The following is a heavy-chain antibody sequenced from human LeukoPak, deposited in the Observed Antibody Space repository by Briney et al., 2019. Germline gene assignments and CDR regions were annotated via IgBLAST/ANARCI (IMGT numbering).Heavy chain of an antibody. J-gene: IGHJ4*02. CDR3: AKDDLMTTVTTVDY. CDR2: IRYDGSNK. CDR1: GFTFSSYG. Sequence: QPGGSLRLSCAASGFTFSSYGMHWVRQAPGKGLEWVAFIRYDGSNKYYADSVEGRFTISRDNSKNTLYLQMNSLRAEDTAVYYCAKDDLMTTVTTVDYWGQGTLVTVSS. V-gene: IGHV3-30*02. D-gene: IGHD4-17*01.